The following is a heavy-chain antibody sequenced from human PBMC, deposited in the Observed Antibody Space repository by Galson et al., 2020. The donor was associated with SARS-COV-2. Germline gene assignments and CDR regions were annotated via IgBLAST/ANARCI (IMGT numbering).Heavy chain of an antibody. CDR1: GFTFSSYA. J-gene: IGHJ4*02. Sequence: TGGSLRLSCAASGFTFSSYAMHWVRQAPGKGLEWVAVISYDGSNKYYADSVKGRFTISRDNSKNTLYLQMNSLRAEDTAVYYCARDLLGGYSYHFDYWGQGTLVTVSS. CDR2: ISYDGSNK. D-gene: IGHD5-18*01. CDR3: ARDLLGGYSYHFDY. V-gene: IGHV3-30-3*01.